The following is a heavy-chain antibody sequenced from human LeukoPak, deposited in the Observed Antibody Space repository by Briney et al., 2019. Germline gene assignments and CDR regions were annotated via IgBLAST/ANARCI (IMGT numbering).Heavy chain of an antibody. CDR2: IIPIFGTA. CDR1: GYTFTSYG. CDR3: ARDRVGRNYYYGMDV. V-gene: IGHV1-69*13. D-gene: IGHD1-14*01. Sequence: SVKVSCKASGYTFTSYGISWVRQAPGQGLEWMGGIIPIFGTANYAQKFQGRVTITADESTSTAYMELSSLRSEDTAVYYCARDRVGRNYYYGMDVWGQGTTVTVSS. J-gene: IGHJ6*02.